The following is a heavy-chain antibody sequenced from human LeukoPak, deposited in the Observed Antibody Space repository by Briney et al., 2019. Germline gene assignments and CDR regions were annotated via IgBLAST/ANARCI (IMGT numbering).Heavy chain of an antibody. CDR2: TYHRSKWYN. V-gene: IGHV6-1*01. Sequence: SQTLSLTCAISGDSASSNSAAWHWIRQSPSRGPEWLGSTYHRSKWYNDYAQSVIGRISVNPDTPKNQFSLQLNSVTPEDTAVYYCARGVSYSFDYWGQGTLVTVSS. D-gene: IGHD1-26*01. CDR1: GDSASSNSAA. J-gene: IGHJ4*02. CDR3: ARGVSYSFDY.